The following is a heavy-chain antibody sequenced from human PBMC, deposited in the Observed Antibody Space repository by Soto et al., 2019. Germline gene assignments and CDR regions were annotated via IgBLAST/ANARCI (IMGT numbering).Heavy chain of an antibody. CDR3: ASAAVTGTAGLDF. V-gene: IGHV1-2*06. CDR2: INPNSGGT. D-gene: IGHD6-19*01. Sequence: ASVKVSCKASGNSFTTYYMHWVRQAPGQGLEWMGRINPNSGGTKSAEKFQGRVTMTRDTSISTAYVELSRLTSDDTAVYYCASAAVTGTAGLDFWGQGTQVTVSS. J-gene: IGHJ4*02. CDR1: GNSFTTYY.